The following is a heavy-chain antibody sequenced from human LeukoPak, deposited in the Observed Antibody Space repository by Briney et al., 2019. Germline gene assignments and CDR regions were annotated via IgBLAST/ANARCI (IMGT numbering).Heavy chain of an antibody. V-gene: IGHV1-69*04. CDR3: AGYDFWSGYPSGYGMDV. CDR2: IIPILGIA. D-gene: IGHD3-3*01. CDR1: GGTFSSCA. J-gene: IGHJ6*02. Sequence: SVKVSCKASGGTFSSCAISWVRQAPGQGLEWMGRIIPILGIANYAQKFQGRVTITADKSTSTAYMELSSLRSEDTAVYYCAGYDFWSGYPSGYGMDVWGQGTTVTVSS.